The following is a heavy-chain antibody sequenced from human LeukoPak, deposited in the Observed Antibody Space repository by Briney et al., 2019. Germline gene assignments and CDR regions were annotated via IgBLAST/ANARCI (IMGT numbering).Heavy chain of an antibody. D-gene: IGHD1-26*01. CDR1: GYTFTGYY. CDR2: INPNSGGT. Sequence: ASVKVSCKASGYTFTGYYMHWVRQAPGQGLEWMGWINPNSGGTNYAQKFQGRVTMTRDTSISTAYMELSRLRSDDTAVYYCAREVVGASGVFDYWGQGTLVTVSS. J-gene: IGHJ4*02. CDR3: AREVVGASGVFDY. V-gene: IGHV1-2*02.